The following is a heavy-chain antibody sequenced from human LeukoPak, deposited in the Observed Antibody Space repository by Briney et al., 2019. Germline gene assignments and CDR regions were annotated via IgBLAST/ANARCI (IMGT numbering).Heavy chain of an antibody. CDR3: ARGLNEGLTGSYNWFDP. J-gene: IGHJ5*02. CDR2: IKEDGSEK. CDR1: GFPFNSYW. Sequence: GGSLRLSCAASGFPFNSYWMTWVRQAPGKGLEWVANIKEDGSEKYYVDSVKGRFAISRDNAKNSLFLQMNALRADDTAVYYCARGLNEGLTGSYNWFDPWGQGTLVTVSS. D-gene: IGHD3-3*01. V-gene: IGHV3-7*01.